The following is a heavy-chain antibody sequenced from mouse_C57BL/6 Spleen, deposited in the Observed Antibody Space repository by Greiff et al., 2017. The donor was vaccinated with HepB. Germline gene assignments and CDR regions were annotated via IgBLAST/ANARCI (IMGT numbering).Heavy chain of an antibody. Sequence: VQLQQSGPELVKPGASVKIPCKASGYTFTDYNMDWVKQSHGKSLGWIGDINPNNGGTIYNKKFKGKATLTVDKSSSTADMELRSLTSEDTAVYYCARAITTVVATPWYFDVWGTGTTVTVSS. CDR1: GYTFTDYN. J-gene: IGHJ1*03. CDR3: ARAITTVVATPWYFDV. V-gene: IGHV1-18*01. CDR2: INPNNGGT. D-gene: IGHD1-1*01.